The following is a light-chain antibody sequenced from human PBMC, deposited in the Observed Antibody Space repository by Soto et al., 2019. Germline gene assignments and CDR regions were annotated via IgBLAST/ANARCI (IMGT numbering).Light chain of an antibody. CDR2: GAS. J-gene: IGKJ2*01. CDR3: QQSGSSPGT. CDR1: QSISSY. Sequence: EIVLPQSPGTLSLSPGERATLSCRASQSISSYLAWYQQKPGQAPRLLIYGASSRATGIPDRFSGSGSGTDFSLTITRLEPADFAVDYCQQSGSSPGTFGQGTKLEIK. V-gene: IGKV3-20*01.